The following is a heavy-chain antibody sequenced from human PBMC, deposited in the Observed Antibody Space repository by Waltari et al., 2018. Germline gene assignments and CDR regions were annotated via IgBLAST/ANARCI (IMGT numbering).Heavy chain of an antibody. CDR3: ARLPYNNIYFYYYMDV. Sequence: VQLQASGPGLVKPSETLSLTCTVSGGTFRTYSWSWILQPAGKGLEWIVRIYATESTNYNPSRKSRVTMSVDTSKNQFSLKLSSVTAADTAVYYCARLPYNNIYFYYYMDVWGKGTTVTVSS. V-gene: IGHV4-4*07. CDR1: GGTFRTYS. CDR2: IYATEST. J-gene: IGHJ6*03. D-gene: IGHD3-10*01.